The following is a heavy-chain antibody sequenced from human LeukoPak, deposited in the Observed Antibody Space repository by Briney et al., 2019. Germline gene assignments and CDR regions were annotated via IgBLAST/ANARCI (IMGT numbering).Heavy chain of an antibody. J-gene: IGHJ6*03. Sequence: GGSLRLSCAASGFTFSSYWMSWVRQAPGKGLEWVANIKQDGSEKYYVDSVKGRFTISRDNAKNSLYLQMNSLRAEDTAVYYCAREGFRLHYYYMDVWGKGTTVTVSS. CDR2: IKQDGSEK. CDR1: GFTFSSYW. V-gene: IGHV3-7*01. D-gene: IGHD4-11*01. CDR3: AREGFRLHYYYMDV.